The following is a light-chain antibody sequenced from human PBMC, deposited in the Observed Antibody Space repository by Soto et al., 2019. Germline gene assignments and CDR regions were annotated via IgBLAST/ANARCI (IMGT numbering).Light chain of an antibody. CDR3: SSYTSSSTLDV. CDR1: RSDVGGYNY. Sequence: QSALTQPASVSGSPGQSITISCTGTRSDVGGYNYVAWYQQHPGKAHKLMIYDVSNRPSGVSNRFSGSKSGNTASLTISGLQAEDEADYYCSSYTSSSTLDVFGTGTKVTVL. J-gene: IGLJ1*01. CDR2: DVS. V-gene: IGLV2-14*01.